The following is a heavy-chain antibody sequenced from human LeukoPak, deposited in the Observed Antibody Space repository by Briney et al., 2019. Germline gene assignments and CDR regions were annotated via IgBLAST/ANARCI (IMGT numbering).Heavy chain of an antibody. J-gene: IGHJ4*02. CDR3: ARDEAVTTVTYLKN. CDR2: IWYDGSNK. Sequence: PGRSLRLSCAASGFTFSSYGMHWVRQAPGKGLEWVAVIWYDGSNKYYADSVKGRFTISRDNSKNTLYLQMNSLRAEDTAVYYCARDEAVTTVTYLKNWGQGTLVTVSS. CDR1: GFTFSSYG. V-gene: IGHV3-33*01. D-gene: IGHD4-17*01.